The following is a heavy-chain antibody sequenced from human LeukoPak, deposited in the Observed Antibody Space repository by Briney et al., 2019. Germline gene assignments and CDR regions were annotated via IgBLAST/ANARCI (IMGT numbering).Heavy chain of an antibody. V-gene: IGHV6-1*01. Sequence: QTLPLTCAISGDSVSSKRAAWHWITRSPSRGLEWLGRTYYRSKWFNDYAESVKSRITINPDTSKNHLSLQQNSVTHESTAVYNFAREKYGTDGYNFGQWGQGTLVTVSS. CDR3: AREKYGTDGYNFGQ. CDR2: TYYRSKWFN. D-gene: IGHD5-24*01. CDR1: GDSVSSKRAA. J-gene: IGHJ4*02.